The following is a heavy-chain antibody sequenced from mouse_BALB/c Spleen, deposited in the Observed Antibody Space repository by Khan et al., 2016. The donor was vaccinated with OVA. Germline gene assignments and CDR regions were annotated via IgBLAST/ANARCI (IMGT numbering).Heavy chain of an antibody. V-gene: IGHV2-6-7*01. CDR1: GFSLTGYG. CDR3: AREIYYDYAYYYAMDY. Sequence: VQLQESGPGLVAPSQSLSITCTVSGFSLTGYGVNWVRQPPGKGLEWLGMIWGDGSTDYNSALKSRLSISKDNSKSQVCLKMNSLHTDDTARYYCAREIYYDYAYYYAMDYWGQGTSVTVSS. D-gene: IGHD2-4*01. J-gene: IGHJ4*01. CDR2: IWGDGST.